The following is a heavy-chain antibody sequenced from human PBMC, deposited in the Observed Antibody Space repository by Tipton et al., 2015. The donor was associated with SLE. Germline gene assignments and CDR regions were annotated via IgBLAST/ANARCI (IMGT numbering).Heavy chain of an antibody. CDR3: ARDAGDSSGYSSGYSNY. CDR1: GFTFSDYY. J-gene: IGHJ4*02. Sequence: SLRLSCAASGFTFSDYYMSWIRQAPGKGLEWVSYISSSSSYTNYADSVKGRFTISRDNAKNSLYLQMNSLRAEDTAVYYCARDAGDSSGYSSGYSNYWGQGTLVTVSS. V-gene: IGHV3-11*06. CDR2: ISSSSSYT. D-gene: IGHD3-22*01.